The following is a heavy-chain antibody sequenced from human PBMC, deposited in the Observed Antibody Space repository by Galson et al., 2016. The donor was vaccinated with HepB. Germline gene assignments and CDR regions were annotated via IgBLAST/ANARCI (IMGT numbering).Heavy chain of an antibody. CDR3: ARDLGGAYGTGRSFDY. D-gene: IGHD1-1*01. V-gene: IGHV6-1*01. CDR2: SRWYN. J-gene: IGHJ4*02. Sequence: SRWYNDYAVSVKSRITINPDTSKNQFSLQLNSVTPEDTAVYYCARDLGGAYGTGRSFDYWGQGTLVTVSS.